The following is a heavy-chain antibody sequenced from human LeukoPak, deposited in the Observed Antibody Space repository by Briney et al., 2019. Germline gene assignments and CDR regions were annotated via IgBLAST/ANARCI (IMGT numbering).Heavy chain of an antibody. V-gene: IGHV1-8*01. J-gene: IGHJ6*02. D-gene: IGHD3-3*01. CDR1: GYTFTSYD. CDR3: ARGRSTTIFGVVIVTTGYYYGMDV. Sequence: ASVKVSCKASGYTFTSYDINWVRQATGQGLEWMGWMNPNSGNTGYAQKFQGRVTMTRNTSISTAYMELSSLRSEDTAVYYCARGRSTTIFGVVIVTTGYYYGMDVWGQGTTVTASS. CDR2: MNPNSGNT.